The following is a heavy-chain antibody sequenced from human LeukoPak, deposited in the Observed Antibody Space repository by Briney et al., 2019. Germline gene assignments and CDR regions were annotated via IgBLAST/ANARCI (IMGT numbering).Heavy chain of an antibody. Sequence: GGSLRLSCAASGFTFSSYAMSWVRQAPGKGLEWVSAISGSGGSTYYADSVKGRFTISGDNSKNTLYLQMNSLRAEDTAVYYCAKEYGGYYGSGSYYELDYWGQGTLVTVSS. CDR1: GFTFSSYA. CDR3: AKEYGGYYGSGSYYELDY. CDR2: ISGSGGST. V-gene: IGHV3-23*01. D-gene: IGHD3-10*01. J-gene: IGHJ4*02.